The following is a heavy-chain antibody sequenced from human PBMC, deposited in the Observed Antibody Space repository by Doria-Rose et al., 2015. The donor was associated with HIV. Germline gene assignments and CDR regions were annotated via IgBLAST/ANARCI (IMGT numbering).Heavy chain of an antibody. Sequence: QESGPVLVEPTETLTLTCTVSGVSLSSPGMGVSWIRQPPGRALEWLANIFSDDERSYKTSLKSRLAISRCTSKSQVVLTMTDMDPVDTATYYCARIRSSRWYHKYYFDFWGQGTLVIVSA. CDR3: ARIRSSRWYHKYYFDF. D-gene: IGHD6-13*01. CDR2: IFSDDER. J-gene: IGHJ4*02. CDR1: GVSLSSPGMG. V-gene: IGHV2-26*01.